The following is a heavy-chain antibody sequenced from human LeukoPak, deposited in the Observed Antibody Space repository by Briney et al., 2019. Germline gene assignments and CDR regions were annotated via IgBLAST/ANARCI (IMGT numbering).Heavy chain of an antibody. CDR2: ISSSSSYI. V-gene: IGHV3-21*01. J-gene: IGHJ4*02. D-gene: IGHD6-19*01. CDR3: ASFETVAAYPFDY. Sequence: GGSLRLSCAASGFTFDDYAMHWVRQAPGKGLEWVLSISSSSSYIYYADSVKGRFTISRDNAKNSLYLQMSSLRVADTAVYYCASFETVAAYPFDYWGQGTLVTVSS. CDR1: GFTFDDYA.